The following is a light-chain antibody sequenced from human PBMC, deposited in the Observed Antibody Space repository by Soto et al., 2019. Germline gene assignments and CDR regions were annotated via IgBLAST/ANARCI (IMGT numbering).Light chain of an antibody. V-gene: IGLV2-8*01. CDR2: EVT. J-gene: IGLJ2*01. CDR1: NSDVGGYNY. Sequence: QSVLTQPPSASGSPGQSVTISCTGTNSDVGGYNYVSWYQQHPGKAPKLMIFEVTRRPSGVPDRFSGSKSGSTASLTVSGLQPEDEADYYCTSYGGSDNFVVFGGGTQLTVL. CDR3: TSYGGSDNFVV.